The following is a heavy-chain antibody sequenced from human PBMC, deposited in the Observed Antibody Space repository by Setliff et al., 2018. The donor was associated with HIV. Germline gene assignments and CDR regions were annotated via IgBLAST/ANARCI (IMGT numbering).Heavy chain of an antibody. CDR2: MHPNSGAT. CDR1: GYTFTAFY. J-gene: IGHJ4*02. V-gene: IGHV1-2*02. D-gene: IGHD3-3*01. Sequence: ASVKVSCKTSGYTFTAFYLHWVRQAPGQGLQWMGWMHPNSGATKYAQKFRDRVTLTGDTSISTASMELSSLKSDDTAMYYCATSTSRFFWNGFYQGGFGSRNSHSFENWGQGTLVTVSS. CDR3: ATSTSRFFWNGFYQGGFGSRNSHSFEN.